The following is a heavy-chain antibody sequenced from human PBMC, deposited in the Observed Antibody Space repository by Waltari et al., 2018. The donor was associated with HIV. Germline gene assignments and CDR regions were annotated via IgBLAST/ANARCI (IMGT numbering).Heavy chain of an antibody. Sequence: EVQLVESGGGLVQPGGSLRLSCAGSGFTFSEYWMHWVRQAPGKGLGGRSRIINDASSTKYPDTVTGRFTITIDNAKNTLFLQMNSLGAGDTALYYCARDRYCGKSTCYPLDYWGQGILVTVSS. CDR2: IINDASST. J-gene: IGHJ4*02. V-gene: IGHV3-74*01. CDR1: GFTFSEYW. D-gene: IGHD2-21*01. CDR3: ARDRYCGKSTCYPLDY.